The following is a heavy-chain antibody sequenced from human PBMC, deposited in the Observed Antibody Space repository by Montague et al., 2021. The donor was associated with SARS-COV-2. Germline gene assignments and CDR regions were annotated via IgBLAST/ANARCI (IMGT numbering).Heavy chain of an antibody. V-gene: IGHV3-11*04. Sequence: LSLTCTVSGGSISSGGYYWSWIRQHPGKGLEWVSYISSSGSTIYYADSVKGRFTISRDNAKNSLYLQMNSLRAEDTAVYYCAREPRETGSDWYYDFWSGYSLPRGYYYYGMDVWGQGTTVTVSS. J-gene: IGHJ6*02. CDR3: AREPRETGSDWYYDFWSGYSLPRGYYYYGMDV. CDR2: ISSSGSTI. D-gene: IGHD3-3*01. CDR1: GGSISSGGYY.